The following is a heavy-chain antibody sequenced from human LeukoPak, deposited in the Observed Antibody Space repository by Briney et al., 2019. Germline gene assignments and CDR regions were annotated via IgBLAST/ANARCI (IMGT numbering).Heavy chain of an antibody. V-gene: IGHV3-15*01. CDR1: GFTVSSNY. CDR3: TTKDV. CDR2: IKSKTGGGTT. Sequence: GGSLRLSCAASGFTVSSNYMSWVRQAPGKGLEWVGRIKSKTGGGTTDYAAPVKGRFTVSRDDSENTLYLQMNSLTTEDTAVYYCTTKDVWGQGTTVTVSS. J-gene: IGHJ6*02.